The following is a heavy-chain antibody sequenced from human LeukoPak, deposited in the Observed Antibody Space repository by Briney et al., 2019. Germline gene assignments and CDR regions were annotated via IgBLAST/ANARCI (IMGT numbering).Heavy chain of an antibody. CDR3: ARGGYYDSSGYFPYYFDY. J-gene: IGHJ4*02. D-gene: IGHD3-22*01. CDR1: GFPLRSNW. Sequence: PGGSLRLSLAAPGFPLRSNWMSWARDAAGRGREWRSHISGSGGRTCYAESVKGRLTLPRDNSKNTLYLQINSLRAEDTPVYYCARGGYYDSSGYFPYYFDYWGQGTLVTVSS. CDR2: ISGSGGRT. V-gene: IGHV3-23*01.